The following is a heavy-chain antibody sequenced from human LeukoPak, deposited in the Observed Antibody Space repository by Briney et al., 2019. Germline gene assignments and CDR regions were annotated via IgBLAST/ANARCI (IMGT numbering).Heavy chain of an antibody. CDR3: ARGGPFDSGSFFFDY. D-gene: IGHD1-26*01. CDR1: GGSITIYY. V-gene: IGHV4-59*01. J-gene: IGHJ4*02. Sequence: PSETLSLTCTVSGGSITIYYWSWIRQPPGKGLEWIGYIYYSGSTNYNPSGSTNYNPSLKSRVTISVDTSKYQFSLKLSSVTAADTAVYYCARGGPFDSGSFFFDYWGQGILVTVSS. CDR2: IYYSGSTNYNPSGST.